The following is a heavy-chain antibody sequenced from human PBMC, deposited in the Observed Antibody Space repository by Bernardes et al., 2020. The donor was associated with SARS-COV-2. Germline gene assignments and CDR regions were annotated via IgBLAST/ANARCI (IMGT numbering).Heavy chain of an antibody. Sequence: GGSLRLSCAASGFTFSNYAMTWVRQAPGKGLEWVSAISGSGGSTYSADSVKGRFTISRDNSENTLYLQMNSLRAEDTAVYYCAKGIQLEWLLGYYYYYGMDVWGQG. CDR1: GFTFSNYA. V-gene: IGHV3-23*01. CDR3: AKGIQLEWLLGYYYYYGMDV. CDR2: ISGSGGST. J-gene: IGHJ6*02. D-gene: IGHD3-3*01.